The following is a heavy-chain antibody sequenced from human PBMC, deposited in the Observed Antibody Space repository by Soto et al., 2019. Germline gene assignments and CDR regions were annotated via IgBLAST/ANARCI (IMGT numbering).Heavy chain of an antibody. V-gene: IGHV4-4*02. CDR1: GVSITSTDW. J-gene: IGHJ4*02. CDR3: AGSTADTTLKASSF. Sequence: QVQLQESCPGLVKPSETLSLSCAVSGVSITSTDWWSWVRQPPGKGLQWIGEVSLGGGANYNPSLKSRVTISVDNSKNQFSLTMNSVTAADTAVYFCAGSTADTTLKASSFWGQGTLVTVSS. D-gene: IGHD4-4*01. CDR2: VSLGGGA.